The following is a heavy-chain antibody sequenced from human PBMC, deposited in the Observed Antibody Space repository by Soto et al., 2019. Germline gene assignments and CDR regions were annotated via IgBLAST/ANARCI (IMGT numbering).Heavy chain of an antibody. Sequence: QVXLXQSAXEVXKPXASXKXXXKAXGYTLTSYGLSWVRQAPGQGLEWMGWISTYNGDTYYAQSLQDRVTMTTDTSTTTAYMELRNLRSDDTAMYYCAREFCTDTSCYGVDYWGQGTLVTVSS. CDR3: AREFCTDTSCYGVDY. CDR1: GYTLTSYG. CDR2: ISTYNGDT. J-gene: IGHJ4*02. V-gene: IGHV1-18*01. D-gene: IGHD2-2*01.